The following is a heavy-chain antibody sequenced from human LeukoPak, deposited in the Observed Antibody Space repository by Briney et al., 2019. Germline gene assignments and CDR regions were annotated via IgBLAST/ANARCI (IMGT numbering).Heavy chain of an antibody. CDR3: ARNVTAGFFDY. V-gene: IGHV4-38-2*01. J-gene: IGHJ4*02. CDR2: IYYSWGM. Sequence: SETLSLTCAVSGSSITSDYFWGWIRQPPGKGLEWIATIYYSWGMYFNPSLKSRVTVSLDASKNQFSLKMTSLTAADTAIYYCARNVTAGFFDYWGQGVMVTVSS. CDR1: GSSITSDYF. D-gene: IGHD1-1*01.